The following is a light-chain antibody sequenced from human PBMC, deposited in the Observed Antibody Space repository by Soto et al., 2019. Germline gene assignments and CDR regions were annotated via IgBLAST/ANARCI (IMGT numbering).Light chain of an antibody. CDR2: GAS. Sequence: FFLPHSPAPLSLSPGERAPLSSRANQSGTSRLAWYQHKPGQAPRLLISGASSRATGIPDRFSGGGSGTDFTLTISRLEPEDFALYYCQQHGSSPITFGQGTRLEIK. J-gene: IGKJ5*01. CDR1: QSGTSR. CDR3: QQHGSSPIT. V-gene: IGKV3-20*01.